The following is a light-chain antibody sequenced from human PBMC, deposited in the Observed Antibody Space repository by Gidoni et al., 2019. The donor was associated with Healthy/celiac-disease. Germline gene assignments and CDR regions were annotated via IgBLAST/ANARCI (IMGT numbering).Light chain of an antibody. J-gene: IGLJ1*01. CDR1: ALPKQY. V-gene: IGLV3-25*03. Sequence: SYELTQPPSVSVSPGQTARITCSGAALPKQYAYWYQQKPGQAPVLVIYKDSERPSGIPERFSGSSSGTTVTLTISGVQAEDEADYYCQSADSSGTEGFGTGTKVTVL. CDR2: KDS. CDR3: QSADSSGTEG.